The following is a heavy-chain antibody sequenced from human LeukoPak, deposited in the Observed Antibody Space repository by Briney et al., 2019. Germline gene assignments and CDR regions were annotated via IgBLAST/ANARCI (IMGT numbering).Heavy chain of an antibody. D-gene: IGHD2-2*01. CDR1: GFTFSSYE. J-gene: IGHJ5*02. V-gene: IGHV3-48*03. CDR3: AREGGDIVVVPAAGWFDP. CDR2: ISSSGSTI. Sequence: GGSLRLSCAASGFTFSSYEMNWVRQAPGKGLEWVSYISSSGSTIYYADSVKGRFTISRDNAKNSLYLQMNSLRAEDTAVYYCAREGGDIVVVPAAGWFDPWGQGTLVTVSS.